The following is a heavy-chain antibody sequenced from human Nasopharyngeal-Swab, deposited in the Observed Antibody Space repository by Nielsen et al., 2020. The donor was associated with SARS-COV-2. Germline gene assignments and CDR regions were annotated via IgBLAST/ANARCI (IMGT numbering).Heavy chain of an antibody. Sequence: GESLKISCAASGFTFSSYWVHWVRQAPGKGLVWVSRINSDGSSTSYADSVKGRFTISRDNAKNTLYLQMNSLRAEDTAVYYCARDLRDGYNLGYYYYGMDVWGQGTTVTVSS. CDR1: GFTFSSYW. CDR2: INSDGSST. CDR3: ARDLRDGYNLGYYYYGMDV. V-gene: IGHV3-74*01. D-gene: IGHD5-24*01. J-gene: IGHJ6*02.